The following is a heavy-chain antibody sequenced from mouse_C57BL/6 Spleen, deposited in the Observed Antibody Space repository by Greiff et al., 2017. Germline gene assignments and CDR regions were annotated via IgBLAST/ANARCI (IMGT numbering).Heavy chain of an antibody. Sequence: QVQLKQPGAELVKPGASLKLSCKASGYTFTSYWMPWVKQRPGRGLEWIGRIDPKSGGTKYTEKFKSKATLTVHKPSSTAYLQISSLTSEDSAFYSCAREVLLYAMDYWGQGTSVTFSS. CDR2: IDPKSGGT. V-gene: IGHV1-72*01. CDR3: AREVLLYAMDY. CDR1: GYTFTSYW. J-gene: IGHJ4*01.